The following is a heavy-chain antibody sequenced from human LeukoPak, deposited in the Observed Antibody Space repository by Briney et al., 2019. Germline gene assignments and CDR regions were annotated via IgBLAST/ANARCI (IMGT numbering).Heavy chain of an antibody. D-gene: IGHD3-22*01. CDR1: GFIFEDYT. J-gene: IGHJ4*02. CDR3: AKDLTYESSGSVIDN. Sequence: GGSLRLSCAASGFIFEDYTMHWVRQVPGKTLEWVSLVNWHGTTYYADPLKGRFTISRDNSKNSLYLQMDSLRIEDTAFYYCAKDLTYESSGSVIDNWGLGTLVTVSS. CDR2: VNWHGTT. V-gene: IGHV3-43*01.